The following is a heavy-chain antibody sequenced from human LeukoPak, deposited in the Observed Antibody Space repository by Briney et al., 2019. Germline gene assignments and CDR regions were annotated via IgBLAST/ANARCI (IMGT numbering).Heavy chain of an antibody. V-gene: IGHV4-4*02. CDR3: VKAAVAVDY. CDR2: IYHSGST. D-gene: IGHD6-19*01. Sequence: SETLSLTCTVSGGSISTSNWWNWVRQPPGKGLQWTGEIYHSGSTNYNPSLKSRVTISLDKSKNLFSLRLTSVTAADTAVYYCVKAAVAVDYWGQGTLVTVSS. J-gene: IGHJ4*02. CDR1: GGSISTSNW.